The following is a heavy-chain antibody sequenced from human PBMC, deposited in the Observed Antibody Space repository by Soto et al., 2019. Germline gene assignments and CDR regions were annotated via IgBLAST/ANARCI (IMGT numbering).Heavy chain of an antibody. CDR3: ARDLERARGYSSSWYLYYYVMDV. D-gene: IGHD6-13*01. Sequence: ASVKVSCKASGYTFTGYYMHWVRQAPGQGLEWMGWINPNSGGTNYAQKFQGRVTMTRDTSISTAYMELSRLRSDDTAVYYCARDLERARGYSSSWYLYYYVMDVWGQGTTVTVYS. CDR1: GYTFTGYY. V-gene: IGHV1-2*02. J-gene: IGHJ6*02. CDR2: INPNSGGT.